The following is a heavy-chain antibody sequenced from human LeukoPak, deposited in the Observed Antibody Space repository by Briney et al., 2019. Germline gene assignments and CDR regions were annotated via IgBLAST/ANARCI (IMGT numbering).Heavy chain of an antibody. V-gene: IGHV3-33*06. D-gene: IGHD6-19*01. J-gene: IGHJ3*01. CDR1: GFTFSSYG. CDR2: IWYDGSNK. CDR3: AKGGQWLVV. Sequence: GGSLRLSCAASGFTFSSYGMHWVRQAPGKGLEWVAVIWYDGSNKYYADSVKGRFTISRDNSKNTLYLQMNSLRAEDTAVYYCAKGGQWLVVWGQGTMVTVSS.